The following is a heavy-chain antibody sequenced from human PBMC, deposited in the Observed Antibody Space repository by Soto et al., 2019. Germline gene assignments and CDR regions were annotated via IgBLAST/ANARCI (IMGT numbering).Heavy chain of an antibody. CDR3: ARFRGSYGMDV. V-gene: IGHV1-69*02. J-gene: IGHJ6*02. D-gene: IGHD3-10*01. CDR2: IIPILGIA. Sequence: QVQLVQSGAEVKKPGSSVKVSCKASGGTFSSYTISWVRQAPGQGLEWMGRIIPILGIANYAQKFQGRVTITEDKSTSTAYMELRSLTSEDTDVYYCARFRGSYGMDVWGQGTTVTVS. CDR1: GGTFSSYT.